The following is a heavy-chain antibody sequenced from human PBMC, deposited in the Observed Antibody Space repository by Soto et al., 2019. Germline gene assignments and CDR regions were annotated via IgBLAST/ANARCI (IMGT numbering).Heavy chain of an antibody. CDR2: IIPIFGTA. D-gene: IGHD3-22*01. CDR3: ARSDYSSGYYYLIFDY. V-gene: IGHV1-69*13. J-gene: IGHJ4*02. CDR1: GGTFSGDA. Sequence: SVKVSCKASGGTFSGDAIGWVRQAPGQGLEWMGGIIPIFGTANYAQKFQGRVTITADESTSTAYMELSSLRSEDTAVYYCARSDYSSGYYYLIFDYWGQGTLVTVSS.